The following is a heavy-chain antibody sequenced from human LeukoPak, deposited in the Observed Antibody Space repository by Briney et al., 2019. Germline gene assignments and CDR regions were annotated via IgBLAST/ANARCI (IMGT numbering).Heavy chain of an antibody. J-gene: IGHJ4*02. Sequence: GGSLRLPCAASGFTFSSYEMNWVRQAPGKGLEWVSYISSSGSTIYYADSVKGRFTISRDNAKNSLYLQMNSLRAEDTAVYYCAKETSTDIVGATCLDYWGQGTLVTVSS. D-gene: IGHD1-26*01. CDR3: AKETSTDIVGATCLDY. CDR1: GFTFSSYE. CDR2: ISSSGSTI. V-gene: IGHV3-48*03.